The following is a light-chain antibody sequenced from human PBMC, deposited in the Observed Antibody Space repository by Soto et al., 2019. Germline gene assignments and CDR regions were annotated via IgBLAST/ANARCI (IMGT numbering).Light chain of an antibody. V-gene: IGKV1-5*01. CDR1: QSIKTW. CDR2: DAS. Sequence: IQMTQSPSALSASVEDRVTITCRASQSIKTWLAWYQRKPGRAPNLLIYDASALPRGVPSRFSGSGSGTKFTLTIASLQPDDFATYYCQQYETFSGTFGPGTKVDIK. CDR3: QQYETFSGT. J-gene: IGKJ1*01.